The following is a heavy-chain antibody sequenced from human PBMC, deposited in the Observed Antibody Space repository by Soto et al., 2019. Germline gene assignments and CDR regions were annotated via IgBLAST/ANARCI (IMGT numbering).Heavy chain of an antibody. D-gene: IGHD2-21*01. V-gene: IGHV3-30*18. Sequence: GGSLRLSCAASAFTFSSYAMHWVRQAPGKGLEWVAVVSFDGNNHYYADSVKGRFTISRDNSKNTLCLQMNNLRAEDTAVYYCAKDRWRDHVIGYWGQGTMVTVSS. CDR2: VSFDGNNH. CDR3: AKDRWRDHVIGY. J-gene: IGHJ4*02. CDR1: AFTFSSYA.